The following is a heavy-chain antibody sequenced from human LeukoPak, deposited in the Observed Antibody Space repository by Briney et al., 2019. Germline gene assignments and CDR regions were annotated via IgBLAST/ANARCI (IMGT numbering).Heavy chain of an antibody. D-gene: IGHD3-10*01. V-gene: IGHV3-7*01. Sequence: GGSLRLSCAASGFTFSSYWMSWVRQAPGKGLEWVAHIKQDGSEKYYVDSVKGRFTISRDNAKNSLYLQMNSLRAEDTAVYYCARDLYYYGSGRDPDAFDIWGQGTMVTVSS. J-gene: IGHJ3*02. CDR1: GFTFSSYW. CDR2: IKQDGSEK. CDR3: ARDLYYYGSGRDPDAFDI.